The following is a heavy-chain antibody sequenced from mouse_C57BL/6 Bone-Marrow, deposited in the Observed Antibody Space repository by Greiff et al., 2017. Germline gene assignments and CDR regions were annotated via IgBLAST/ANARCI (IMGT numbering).Heavy chain of an antibody. CDR1: GYTFTEYT. Sequence: QVQLKESGAELVKPGASVKLSCKASGYTFTEYTIHWVKQRSGQGLEWIGWFYPGGGSIKYNEKFKDKATLTVDKSSSTVYMELNRLTSEDSAVYFCARHEEKGDNDYYVFAYWGQGTLVTVSA. V-gene: IGHV1-62-2*01. CDR2: FYPGGGSI. J-gene: IGHJ3*01. D-gene: IGHD1-1*01. CDR3: ARHEEKGDNDYYVFAY.